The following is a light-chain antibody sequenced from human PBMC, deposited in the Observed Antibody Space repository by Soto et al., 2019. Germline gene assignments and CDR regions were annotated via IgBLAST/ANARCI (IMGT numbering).Light chain of an antibody. V-gene: IGKV1-5*01. Sequence: DLKLTQSPSTLSGSVGDRVTITCRASQTISSWLGWYQQQPGKAPNLLIYAASSLQSGVPSRFSGRGSGTESPLISSLLQPDYVVNYYHQHDKTSPWTFGQGTKVDI. J-gene: IGKJ1*01. CDR1: QTISSW. CDR3: QHDKTSPWT. CDR2: AAS.